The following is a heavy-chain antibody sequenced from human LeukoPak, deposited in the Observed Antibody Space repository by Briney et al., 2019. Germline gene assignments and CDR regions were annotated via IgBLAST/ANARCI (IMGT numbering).Heavy chain of an antibody. CDR1: GGSFSGYY. J-gene: IGHJ4*02. V-gene: IGHV4-34*01. Sequence: SETLSLTCAVYGGSFSGYYWSWIRQPPGKGLEWIGEINYSGSTNYNPSLRSRVTISVDTSKNQFSLKLSSVTAADTAVYYCASRPSYGSGSYYTALYFDYWGQGTLVTVSS. CDR3: ASRPSYGSGSYYTALYFDY. CDR2: INYSGST. D-gene: IGHD3-10*01.